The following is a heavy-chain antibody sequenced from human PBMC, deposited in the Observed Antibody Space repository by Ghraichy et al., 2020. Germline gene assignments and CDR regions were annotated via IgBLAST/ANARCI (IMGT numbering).Heavy chain of an antibody. Sequence: GESLNISCAASGFTFSTFGMSWVPKAPGRGLEWVSFGNGGGTKLSYADSVRGGFSISRDNSNNAMYLKMNSLRTEDTAVYYCIKKSLYPEYFHHWGPGTLVTVSS. CDR2: GNGGGTKL. CDR1: GFTFSTFG. D-gene: IGHD2-15*01. CDR3: IKKSLYPEYFHH. V-gene: IGHV3-23*01. J-gene: IGHJ1*01.